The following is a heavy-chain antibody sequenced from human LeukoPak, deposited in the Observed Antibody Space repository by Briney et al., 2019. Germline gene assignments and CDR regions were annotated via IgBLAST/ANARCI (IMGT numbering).Heavy chain of an antibody. D-gene: IGHD6-13*01. CDR3: AKDRAAAGIYYFDY. V-gene: IGHV3-23*01. CDR2: ISGTGFST. CDR1: GFTFSNYA. J-gene: IGHJ4*02. Sequence: GGSLRLSCAASGFTFSNYAMSWVRQAPGEGLEWIFAISGTGFSTYYADSVKGRFAISRDNSKNTLYLQMNSLRAEDTAVYYCAKDRAAAGIYYFDYWGQGTLVTVSS.